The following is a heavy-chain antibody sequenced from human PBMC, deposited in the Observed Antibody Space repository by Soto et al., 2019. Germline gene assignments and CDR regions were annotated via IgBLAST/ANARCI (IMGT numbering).Heavy chain of an antibody. V-gene: IGHV3-64*01. J-gene: IGHJ4*02. CDR2: ISTNGGST. CDR3: ARDRCPNSLCYAPSDY. Sequence: PVGSLRLSCAASGFTFNNYAMHWVRQAPGKGLEFVSAISTNGGSTYYGNSVKGRFTISRDNSKSTLYLQMGSLRAEDMAVYYCARDRCPNSLCYAPSDYWGQGTLVTVSS. D-gene: IGHD2-8*01. CDR1: GFTFNNYA.